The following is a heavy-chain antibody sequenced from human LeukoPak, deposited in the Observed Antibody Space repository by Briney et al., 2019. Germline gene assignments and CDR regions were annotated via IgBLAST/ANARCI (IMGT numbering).Heavy chain of an antibody. V-gene: IGHV4-34*01. CDR2: INHSGST. D-gene: IGHD3-22*01. Sequence: SETLSLTCAVYGGSFSGYYWSWTRQPPGKGLEWIGEINHSGSTNYNPSLKSRVTISVDTSKNQFSLKLSSVTAADTAVYYCAVNPNYYDSSGSYGMDVWGQGTTVTVSS. J-gene: IGHJ6*02. CDR3: AVNPNYYDSSGSYGMDV. CDR1: GGSFSGYY.